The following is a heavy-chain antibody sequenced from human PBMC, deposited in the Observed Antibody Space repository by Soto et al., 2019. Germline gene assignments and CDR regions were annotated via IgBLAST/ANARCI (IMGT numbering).Heavy chain of an antibody. D-gene: IGHD2-2*02. CDR1: GFTFSSYA. CDR3: AKDAKQGYCSSTSCYSAFDI. J-gene: IGHJ3*02. V-gene: IGHV3-23*01. Sequence: GGSLRLSCAASGFTFSSYAMSWVRQAPGKGLEWVSAISGSGGSTYYADSVKGRFTISRDNSKNTLYLQMNSLRAEDTAVYYCAKDAKQGYCSSTSCYSAFDIWGQGTMVTVSS. CDR2: ISGSGGST.